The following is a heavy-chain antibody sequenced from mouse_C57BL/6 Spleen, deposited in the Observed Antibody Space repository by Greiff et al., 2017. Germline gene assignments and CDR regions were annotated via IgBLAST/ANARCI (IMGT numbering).Heavy chain of an antibody. CDR2: IWTGGGT. CDR1: GFSLTSYA. D-gene: IGHD1-1*01. Sequence: VQVVESGPGLVAPSQSLSITCTVSGFSLTSYAISWVRQPPGKGLEWLGVIWTGGGTNYNSALKSRLSISKDNSKSQVFLKMNSLQTDDTARYYCARNYYGSRLYYAMDYWGQGTSVTVSS. J-gene: IGHJ4*01. CDR3: ARNYYGSRLYYAMDY. V-gene: IGHV2-9-1*01.